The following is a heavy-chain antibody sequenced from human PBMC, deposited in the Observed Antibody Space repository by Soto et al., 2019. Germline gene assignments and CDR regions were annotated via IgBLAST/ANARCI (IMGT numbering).Heavy chain of an antibody. CDR2: IDYYGNT. J-gene: IGHJ4*02. D-gene: IGHD6-6*01. V-gene: IGHV4-39*01. CDR1: GGSTTNSNYY. Sequence: QLQLQESGPGLVKPSETLSLRCSVYGGSTTNSNYYWGWIRQPPGRGLEWLGSIDYYGNTYYNPSVRSRVTVFIDTSKSQFSVELTSVTAADTAVYYCVRGGKYRQQETYFFDYWGQGALVTVSS. CDR3: VRGGKYRQQETYFFDY.